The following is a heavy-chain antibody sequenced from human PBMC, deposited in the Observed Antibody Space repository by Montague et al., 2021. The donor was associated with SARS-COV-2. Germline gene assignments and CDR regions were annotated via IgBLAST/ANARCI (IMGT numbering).Heavy chain of an antibody. V-gene: IGHV4-39*01. Sequence: SETLSLTCTVSGDSTSCPNCYWGWIRQAPGKGLDWIVTMYNIGTSYYTXXLKSRLTISIDTSKNQFSLKLTSVTAVDTSLYYCARHRNYGDHSLDNWFHPWGQGTLVTVSS. CDR2: MYNIGTS. D-gene: IGHD4-17*01. CDR1: GDSTSCPNCY. J-gene: IGHJ5*02. CDR3: ARHRNYGDHSLDNWFHP.